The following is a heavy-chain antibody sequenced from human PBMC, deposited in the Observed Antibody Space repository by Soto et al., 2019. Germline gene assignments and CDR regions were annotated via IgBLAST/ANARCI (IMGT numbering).Heavy chain of an antibody. CDR1: VYTFTSYY. Sequence: GASVKVFCRASVYTFTSYYMHGVREAPGQGLEWVGVINPSGSSTSYAQKFQGRVTMTRDTPTNTVYMELSSLRSEDTAVYYCAIFFSIFGVVIDSYYFDYWGQGTLGNVSS. D-gene: IGHD3-3*01. CDR2: INPSGSST. J-gene: IGHJ4*02. CDR3: AIFFSIFGVVIDSYYFDY. V-gene: IGHV1-46*03.